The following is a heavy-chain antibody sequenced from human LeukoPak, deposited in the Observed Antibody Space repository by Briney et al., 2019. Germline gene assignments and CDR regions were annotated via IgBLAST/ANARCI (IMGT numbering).Heavy chain of an antibody. CDR3: AKDREVYAMFYYYYMDV. CDR1: GFTFSSYA. J-gene: IGHJ6*03. V-gene: IGHV3-23*01. CDR2: ISGSGGST. Sequence: PGGSLRLSCAASGFTFSSYAMSWVRQAPGKGLEWVSAISGSGGSTYYADSVKGRFTISRDNSKNTLYLQMNSLRAEDTAVYYCAKDREVYAMFYYYYMDVWGKGTTVTVSS. D-gene: IGHD2-8*01.